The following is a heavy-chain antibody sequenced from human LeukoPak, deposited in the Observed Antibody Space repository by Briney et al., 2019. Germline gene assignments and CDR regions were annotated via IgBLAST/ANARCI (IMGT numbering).Heavy chain of an antibody. CDR1: GYTFTSYG. CDR2: ISAYNGNT. J-gene: IGHJ2*01. CDR3: ARCGDYDSSGYYLYWYFDL. D-gene: IGHD3-22*01. V-gene: IGHV1-18*01. Sequence: GASVKVSCKASGYTFTSYGISWVRQAPGQGLEWMGWISAYNGNTNYAQKLQGRVTMTTDTSTSTAYMELRSLRSDDTAVYYCARCGDYDSSGYYLYWYFDLWGRGTLVTVSS.